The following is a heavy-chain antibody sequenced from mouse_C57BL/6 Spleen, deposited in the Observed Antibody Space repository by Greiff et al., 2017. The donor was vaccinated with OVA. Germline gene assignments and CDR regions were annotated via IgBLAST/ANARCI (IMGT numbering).Heavy chain of an antibody. CDR1: GYAFSSSW. D-gene: IGHD2-3*01. CDR2: IYPGDGDT. V-gene: IGHV1-82*01. Sequence: QVQLKESGPELVKPGASVKISCKASGYAFSSSWMNWVKQRPGQGLEWIGRIYPGDGDTNYNGKFKGKATLTADKSSSTAYLQLSSLTSEDSAVYFCARGDLMMGDYGMDDWGQGTSVTVSS. CDR3: ARGDLMMGDYGMDD. J-gene: IGHJ4*01.